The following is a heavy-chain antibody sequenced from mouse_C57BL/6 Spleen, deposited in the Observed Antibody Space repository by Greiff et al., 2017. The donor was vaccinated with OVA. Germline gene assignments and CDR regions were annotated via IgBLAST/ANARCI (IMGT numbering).Heavy chain of an antibody. Sequence: QVHVKQSGAELVRPGTSVKVSCKASGYAFTNYLIEWVKQRPGQGLEWIGVINPGSGGTNYNEKFKGKATLTADKSSSTAYMQLSSLTSEDSAVYFCAREGDYDGYAMDYWGQGTSVTVSS. D-gene: IGHD2-4*01. J-gene: IGHJ4*01. CDR1: GYAFTNYL. V-gene: IGHV1-54*01. CDR3: AREGDYDGYAMDY. CDR2: INPGSGGT.